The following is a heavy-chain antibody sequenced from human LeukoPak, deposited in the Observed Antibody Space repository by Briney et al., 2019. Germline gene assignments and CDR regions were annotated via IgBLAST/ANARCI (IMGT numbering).Heavy chain of an antibody. CDR1: GFTFNSYA. Sequence: PGVSLRLSCVASGFTFNSYAMSWVRQAPGKGLEWVAIISGSGQSTIYADSVKGRFTISRDNSKNTVYLQMNSLRAEDTGVYHCAKGHGEVCGDDCYSRVLDFWGQGTLVTVSS. CDR2: ISGSGQST. D-gene: IGHD2-21*01. V-gene: IGHV3-23*01. CDR3: AKGHGEVCGDDCYSRVLDF. J-gene: IGHJ4*02.